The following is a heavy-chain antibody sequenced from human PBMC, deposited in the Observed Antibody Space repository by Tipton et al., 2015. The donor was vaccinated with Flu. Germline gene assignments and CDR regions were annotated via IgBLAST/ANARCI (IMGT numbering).Heavy chain of an antibody. CDR1: GDSISSGYY. CDR2: IYHSGTP. V-gene: IGHV4-38-2*02. D-gene: IGHD3-22*01. J-gene: IGHJ3*02. CDR3: ARDRQITMIGRDAFDI. Sequence: TLSLTCSVSGDSISSGYYCVWIRQPPGKALEWIGSIYHSGTPDYNPTLKSRVSMSVDTSKNQFSLNLSSVTAADTAVYYCARDRQITMIGRDAFDIWGQGTMVTVSS.